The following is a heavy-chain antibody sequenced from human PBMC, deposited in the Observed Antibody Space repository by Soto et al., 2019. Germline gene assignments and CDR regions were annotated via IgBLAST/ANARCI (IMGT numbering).Heavy chain of an antibody. D-gene: IGHD5-18*01. CDR1: GLSVTANY. J-gene: IGHJ3*02. CDR3: ARRDDSETFDI. CDR2: IYRGGGT. V-gene: IGHV3-53*01. Sequence: EVQLVESGGGLIQPGGSLRLICAASGLSVTANYMTWVRQAPGKGLEWLSIIYRGGGTYYADSLKGRAIISRDGSRNMVFLQMNSLTAEDAGGYYCARRDDSETFDIWGRGTAFNVSS.